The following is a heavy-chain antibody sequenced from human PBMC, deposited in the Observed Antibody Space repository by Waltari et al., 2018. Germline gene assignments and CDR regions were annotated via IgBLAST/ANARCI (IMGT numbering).Heavy chain of an antibody. CDR2: ISYDERNI. J-gene: IGHJ6*02. D-gene: IGHD3-22*01. V-gene: IGHV3-30*04. CDR1: EFTFSSYA. Sequence: QVQLVESGGGVVQLGRSLRLSCTASEFTFSSYAIPWVRQPPGKGLECVTVISYDERNIYYVDSVKGRFTISRDNSKKMLYLQMNSLITEDTAVYYCARDYCDRTNCHGMDVWGQGTTVIVSS. CDR3: ARDYCDRTNCHGMDV.